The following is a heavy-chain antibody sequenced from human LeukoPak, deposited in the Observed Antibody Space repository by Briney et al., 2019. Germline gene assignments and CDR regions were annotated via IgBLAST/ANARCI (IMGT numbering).Heavy chain of an antibody. J-gene: IGHJ6*02. CDR1: GGSISSYY. D-gene: IGHD2-2*01. Sequence: SETLSLTCTVSGGSISSYYWSWLRQPAGKGLEGVGRIYTSGSTNYNPSLKSRVTMSVDTSKNQFSLKLSSVTAADTAVYYCARDGYCSSTSCLSYYYGMDVWGQGTTVTVSS. CDR2: IYTSGST. CDR3: ARDGYCSSTSCLSYYYGMDV. V-gene: IGHV4-4*07.